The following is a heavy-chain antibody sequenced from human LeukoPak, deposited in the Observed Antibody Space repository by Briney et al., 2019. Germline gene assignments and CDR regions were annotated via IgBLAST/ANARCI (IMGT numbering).Heavy chain of an antibody. J-gene: IGHJ4*02. CDR1: GFTFSYSA. CDR2: VTSSGGFS. Sequence: GGSLGLSCAASGFTFSYSAITWVRQAPGKGLEWVSFVTSSGGFSYYADSVKGRFTISRDNSKNTLFLQMSGLRAEDTAVYYCAKVAGNSYGYWYFDYWGQGTLVTVSS. V-gene: IGHV3-23*01. D-gene: IGHD5-18*01. CDR3: AKVAGNSYGYWYFDY.